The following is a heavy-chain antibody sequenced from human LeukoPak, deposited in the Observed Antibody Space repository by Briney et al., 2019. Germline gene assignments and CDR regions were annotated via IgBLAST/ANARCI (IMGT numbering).Heavy chain of an antibody. CDR1: GFTLSSSW. Sequence: GGSLRLSWAGSGFTLSSSWMHWVRQAPGKGPVWVAHVSPDGNLANYADSVKGRFTISRDNAKNTLFLQMNSLRAEDTAVYYCARDLSFSPDHWGQGTLVTVSS. J-gene: IGHJ4*02. V-gene: IGHV3-74*01. CDR3: ARDLSFSPDH. CDR2: VSPDGNLA.